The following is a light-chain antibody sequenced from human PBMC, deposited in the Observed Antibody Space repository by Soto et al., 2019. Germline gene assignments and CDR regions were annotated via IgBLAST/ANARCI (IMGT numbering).Light chain of an antibody. Sequence: QSVLTQPPSASGSPGQSVTIPCTGTSSDIGGYNYVSWYQQHPGKAPKLMIYDVSKRPSGVPDRFSGSKSGNTASLTVSGLQAEDEADYYCSSYAGTNNYVFGTGTKVTVL. CDR2: DVS. CDR1: SSDIGGYNY. J-gene: IGLJ1*01. V-gene: IGLV2-8*01. CDR3: SSYAGTNNYV.